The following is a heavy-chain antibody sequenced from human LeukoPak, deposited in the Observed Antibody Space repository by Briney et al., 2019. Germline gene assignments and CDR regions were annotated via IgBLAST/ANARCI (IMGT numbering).Heavy chain of an antibody. D-gene: IGHD2-2*01. Sequence: PGGSLRLSCAASGFTFSSYGMHWVRQAPGKGLEWVAVISYDGSNKYYADSVKGRFTISRDNSKNTLYLQMNSLRAEDTAVYYCARDRGRYCSSTSCYLYWGQGTLVTVSS. V-gene: IGHV3-30*19. CDR2: ISYDGSNK. J-gene: IGHJ4*02. CDR1: GFTFSSYG. CDR3: ARDRGRYCSSTSCYLY.